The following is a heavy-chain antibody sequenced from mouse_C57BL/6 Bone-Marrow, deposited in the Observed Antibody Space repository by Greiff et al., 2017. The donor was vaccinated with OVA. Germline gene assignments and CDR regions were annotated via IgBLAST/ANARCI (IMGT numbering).Heavy chain of an antibody. CDR3: ARRNPIYYDYDEYAY. V-gene: IGHV5-6*02. Sequence: EVMLVESGGDLVKPGGSLKLSCAASGFTFSSYGMSWVRQTPDKRLEWVATISSGGSYPYYPDSVKGRFTISRDNAKNTLYLQMSSLKSEDTAMYYWARRNPIYYDYDEYAYWGQGTLVTVSA. CDR2: ISSGGSYP. J-gene: IGHJ3*01. CDR1: GFTFSSYG. D-gene: IGHD2-4*01.